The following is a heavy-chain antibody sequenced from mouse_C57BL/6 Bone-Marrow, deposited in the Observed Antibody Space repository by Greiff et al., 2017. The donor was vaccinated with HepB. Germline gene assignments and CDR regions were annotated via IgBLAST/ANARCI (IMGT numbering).Heavy chain of an antibody. J-gene: IGHJ2*01. V-gene: IGHV1-69*01. D-gene: IGHD1-1*01. CDR2: IDPSDSYT. CDR3: AREALYSPYCDY. Sequence: VQLQQPGAELVMPGASVKLSCKASGYTFTSYWMHWVKQRPGQGLEWIGEIDPSDSYTNYNQKFKGKSTLTVDKSTSTAYMQLSSLTSEDSAVYYCAREALYSPYCDYWGQGTTLTVSS. CDR1: GYTFTSYW.